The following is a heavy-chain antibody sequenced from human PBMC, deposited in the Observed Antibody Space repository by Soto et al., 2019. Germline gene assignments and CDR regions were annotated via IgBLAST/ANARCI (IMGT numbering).Heavy chain of an antibody. V-gene: IGHV1-69*01. CDR3: ARDQRYYGSGSYYSDN. D-gene: IGHD3-10*01. Sequence: QVQLVQSGAEVKKPGSSVKVSCKASGGTFDIFSISWVRQAPGQGLEWMGGIIPIFGTAEYSQKFQGRVTITADESTSTSYMELSSLRFEDTAVYYCARDQRYYGSGSYYSDNWGQGTLVTVSS. CDR2: IIPIFGTA. J-gene: IGHJ4*02. CDR1: GGTFDIFS.